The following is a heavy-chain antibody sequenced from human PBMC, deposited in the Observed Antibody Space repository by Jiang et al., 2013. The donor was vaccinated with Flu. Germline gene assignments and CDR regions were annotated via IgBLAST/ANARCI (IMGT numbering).Heavy chain of an antibody. CDR3: ARHPNFIDY. CDR2: SISTGST. Sequence: EWIGVSISTGSTYYNPSLKSRVTISVDTSKNQFSLKLSSVTAADTAVYYCARHPNFIDYWGQGTLVTVSS. J-gene: IGHJ4*02. V-gene: IGHV4-39*01. D-gene: IGHD1-1*01.